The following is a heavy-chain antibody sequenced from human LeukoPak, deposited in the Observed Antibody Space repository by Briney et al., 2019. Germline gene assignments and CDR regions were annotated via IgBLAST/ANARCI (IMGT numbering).Heavy chain of an antibody. V-gene: IGHV3-7*01. CDR2: IRQDGSET. D-gene: IGHD1-7*01. CDR1: GFTFTNYW. CDR3: ASRAGKPGNTPWCFDY. Sequence: GGSLRLSCAASGFTFTNYWMTWVRQAPGKGPEWVANIRQDGSETNYVDYVRGRFTIARDNTQNSLYLQMTSLRGEDTAVYYCASRAGKPGNTPWCFDYWGQGALVTVSS. J-gene: IGHJ4*02.